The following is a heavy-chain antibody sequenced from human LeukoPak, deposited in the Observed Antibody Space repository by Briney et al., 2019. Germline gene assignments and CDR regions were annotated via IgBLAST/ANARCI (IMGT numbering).Heavy chain of an antibody. CDR2: MNPNSGNT. CDR1: GYTFSSYD. Sequence: ASVKVSCKASGYTFSSYDINWVRQATGQGLEWMGWMNPNSGNTGYAQKFQGRVTITRNTSISTAYMELSSLRSEDTAVYYCARAVAGTSSWFDPWGQGTLVTVSS. J-gene: IGHJ5*02. V-gene: IGHV1-8*01. D-gene: IGHD6-19*01. CDR3: ARAVAGTSSWFDP.